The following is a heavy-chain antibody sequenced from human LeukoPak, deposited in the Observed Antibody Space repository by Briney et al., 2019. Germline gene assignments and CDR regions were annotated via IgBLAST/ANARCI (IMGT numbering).Heavy chain of an antibody. CDR3: ARAPFQGYRAPFDY. Sequence: GGSLRLSCAASGFTFSSYAMSWVRQAPGKGLEWVSAISGSGGSTYYADSVKGRFTISRDNSKNTLYLQMNSLRAEDTALYYCARAPFQGYRAPFDYWGQGTLVTVSS. J-gene: IGHJ4*02. D-gene: IGHD5-12*01. CDR1: GFTFSSYA. V-gene: IGHV3-23*01. CDR2: ISGSGGST.